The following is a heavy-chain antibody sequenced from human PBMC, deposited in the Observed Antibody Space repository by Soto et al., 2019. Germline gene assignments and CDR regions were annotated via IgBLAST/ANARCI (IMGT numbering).Heavy chain of an antibody. D-gene: IGHD2-15*01. V-gene: IGHV4-30-4*01. J-gene: IGHJ6*02. CDR2: IYYSGSP. CDR1: GGSISSGDYY. CDR3: AGVGPGGNYYYYGMDV. Sequence: QVQLQESGPGLVKPSQTLSLTCTVSGGSISSGDYYWSWIRQPPGKGLEWIGYIYYSGSPYYNPSLKSRVTISVDTSKNQFSPKLSAVAAADTAVYYCAGVGPGGNYYYYGMDVWGQGTTVTVSS.